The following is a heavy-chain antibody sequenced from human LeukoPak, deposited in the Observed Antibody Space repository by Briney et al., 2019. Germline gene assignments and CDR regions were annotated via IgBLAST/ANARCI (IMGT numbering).Heavy chain of an antibody. CDR1: GFTFSSYA. D-gene: IGHD3-10*01. CDR2: ISYDGSNK. J-gene: IGHJ4*02. V-gene: IGHV3-30*04. CDR3: ARDLGSWRDSMVRGVTLIDY. Sequence: GRSLRLSCAASGFTFSSYAMHWVRQAPGKGLEWVAVISYDGSNKYYADSVKGRFTISRDNSKNTLYLQMNSLRAEDTAVYYCARDLGSWRDSMVRGVTLIDYWGQGTLVTVSS.